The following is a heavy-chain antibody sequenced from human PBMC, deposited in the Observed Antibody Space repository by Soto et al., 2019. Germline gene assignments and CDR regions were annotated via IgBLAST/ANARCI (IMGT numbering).Heavy chain of an antibody. CDR3: AKDRSGWGSFDI. J-gene: IGHJ3*02. V-gene: IGHV3-23*01. CDR2: ITGGGHT. Sequence: EVQVLESGGGLVQPGGSLRLSCSASGFTFNDINWVRQAPGKGLEWISRITGGGHTDYVDSVKGRFTISRDNSKNTVYLQMNSLRADETAVYYCAKDRSGWGSFDIWGQGTVVTVSS. D-gene: IGHD3-16*01. CDR1: GFTFND.